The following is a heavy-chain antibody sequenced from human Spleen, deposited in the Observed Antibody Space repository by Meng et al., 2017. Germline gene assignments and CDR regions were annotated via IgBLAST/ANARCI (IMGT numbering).Heavy chain of an antibody. CDR3: PRLFAGYFDF. Sequence: VKLVESGGGVVQPGRSLRLSCAASGFTFSTYAMHWVRQAPGKGLEWVAVILNDGSIKYYADSVKGRFTISRDNFKNMLYLEMNSLRAEDTAVYYCPRLFAGYFDFWGLGTLVTVSS. CDR2: ILNDGSIK. V-gene: IGHV3-30*01. D-gene: IGHD3-10*01. CDR1: GFTFSTYA. J-gene: IGHJ4*02.